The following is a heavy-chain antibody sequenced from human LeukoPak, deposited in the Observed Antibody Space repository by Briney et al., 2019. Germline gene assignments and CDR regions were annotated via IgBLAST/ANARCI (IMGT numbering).Heavy chain of an antibody. CDR1: GGTFSSYA. D-gene: IGHD3-22*01. CDR3: ARAYDSSGYYAYYYGMDV. V-gene: IGHV1-69*13. J-gene: IGHJ6*02. CDR2: IIPIFGTA. Sequence: GASVKVSCEASGGTFSSYAISWVRQAPGQGLEWMGGIIPIFGTANYAQKFQGRVTITADESTSTAYMELSSLRSEDTAVYYCARAYDSSGYYAYYYGMDVWGQGTTVTVSS.